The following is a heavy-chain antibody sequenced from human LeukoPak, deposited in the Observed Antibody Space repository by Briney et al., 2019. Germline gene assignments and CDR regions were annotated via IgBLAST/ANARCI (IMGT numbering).Heavy chain of an antibody. CDR2: IKSKTDGGTT. CDR3: ARGRSDSSSWYGDAFDI. D-gene: IGHD6-13*01. J-gene: IGHJ3*02. V-gene: IGHV3-15*01. CDR1: GFTFSNAW. Sequence: GGSLRLSCAASGFTFSNAWMSWVRQAPGKGLEWVGRIKSKTDGGTTDYAAPVKGRFTISRDDSKNTLYLQMNSLRAEDTAVYYCARGRSDSSSWYGDAFDIWGQGTMVTVSS.